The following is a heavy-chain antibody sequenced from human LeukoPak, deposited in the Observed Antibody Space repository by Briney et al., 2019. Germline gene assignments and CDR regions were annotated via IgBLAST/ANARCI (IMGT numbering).Heavy chain of an antibody. V-gene: IGHV4-39*07. J-gene: IGHJ4*02. CDR1: GGSISSSSYY. CDR3: ARGPGSTYSFDY. Sequence: PSETLSLTCTVSGGSISSSSYYWGWIRQPPGKGLEWIGSIYYSGSTNYNPSLNSRVTISIDTSKNQFSLKLNSVTAADTALYYCARGPGSTYSFDYWGQGTLVTVSS. D-gene: IGHD1-26*01. CDR2: IYYSGST.